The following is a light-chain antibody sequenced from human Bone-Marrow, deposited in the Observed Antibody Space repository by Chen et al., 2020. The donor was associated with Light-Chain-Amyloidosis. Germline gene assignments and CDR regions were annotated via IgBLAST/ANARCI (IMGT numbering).Light chain of an antibody. CDR3: QVWDRSSDRPV. Sequence: VLTQPFSVSVAPGQTATLARGGNNIGSKSVHWYQQTPGQAPLLVVYDDSDRPSGIPERLSGSNSGNTATLTISRVEAGDEADYYCQVWDRSSDRPVFGGGTKLTVL. CDR2: DDS. CDR1: NIGSKS. J-gene: IGLJ3*02. V-gene: IGLV3-21*02.